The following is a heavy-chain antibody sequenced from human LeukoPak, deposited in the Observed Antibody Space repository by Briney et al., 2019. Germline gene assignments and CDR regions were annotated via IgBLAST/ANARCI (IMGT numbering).Heavy chain of an antibody. CDR2: IYYSGST. J-gene: IGHJ4*02. CDR3: ARAPEPDILTGYTEVLFDY. CDR1: GGSISSGGYS. Sequence: PSETLSLTCAVSGGSISSGGYSWSWIRQPPGKGLEWIGYIYYSGSTNYNPSLKSRVTISVGTSKNQFSLKLSSVAAADTAVYYCARAPEPDILTGYTEVLFDYWGQGTLVTVSS. D-gene: IGHD3-9*01. V-gene: IGHV4-61*08.